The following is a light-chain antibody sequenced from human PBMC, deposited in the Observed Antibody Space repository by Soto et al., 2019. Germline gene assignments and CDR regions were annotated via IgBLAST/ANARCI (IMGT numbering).Light chain of an antibody. CDR3: QHRLSWPLT. Sequence: EIVLTQSPATLSLSPGERATLSCRASQSVSSFFVWYQQKRGQAPRLLIYDASKRATGIPARFSGSGSGTDFTLTISSLEPEDVAVYYCQHRLSWPLTFGGGTTMEIK. V-gene: IGKV3-11*01. J-gene: IGKJ4*01. CDR2: DAS. CDR1: QSVSSF.